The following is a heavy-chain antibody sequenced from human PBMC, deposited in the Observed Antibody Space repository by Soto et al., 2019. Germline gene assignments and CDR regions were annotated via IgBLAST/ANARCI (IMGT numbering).Heavy chain of an antibody. J-gene: IGHJ6*02. Sequence: GASVKVSCKASGYTFTGYYMHWVRQAPGQGLEWMGWINPNSGGTNYAQKFQGWVTMTRDTSISTAYMELSRLRSDDTAVYYCARSPPGGYHYYYGMDVWGQGTTVTVSS. D-gene: IGHD3-22*01. CDR2: INPNSGGT. CDR3: ARSPPGGYHYYYGMDV. CDR1: GYTFTGYY. V-gene: IGHV1-2*04.